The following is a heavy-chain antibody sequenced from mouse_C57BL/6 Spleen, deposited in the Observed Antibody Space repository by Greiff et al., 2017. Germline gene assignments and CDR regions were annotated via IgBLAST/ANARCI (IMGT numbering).Heavy chain of an antibody. CDR2: INPNYGTT. CDR1: GYSFTDYN. Sequence: VHVKQSGPELVKPGASVKISCKASGYSFTDYNMNWVKQSNGKSLEWIGVINPNYGTTNYNQKFKGKATLTVDQSSSTAYMHLNSLTSEDSAVYYCARNLLADWYFDVWGTGTTVTVSS. V-gene: IGHV1-39*01. D-gene: IGHD2-10*01. J-gene: IGHJ1*03. CDR3: ARNLLADWYFDV.